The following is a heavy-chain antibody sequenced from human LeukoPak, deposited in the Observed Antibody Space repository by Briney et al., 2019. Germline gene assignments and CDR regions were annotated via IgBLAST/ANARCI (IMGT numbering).Heavy chain of an antibody. V-gene: IGHV4-59*01. CDR2: IYYSGNT. CDR3: ARVFQRQQLVHGIDY. J-gene: IGHJ4*02. Sequence: PSETLSLTCTVSGGSISSYYWSWIRQPPGKGLEWIGYIYYSGNTNYNPSLKSRVTISVDTSKNQFSLKLSSVTAADTAVYYCARVFQRQQLVHGIDYWGQGTLVTVSS. CDR1: GGSISSYY. D-gene: IGHD6-13*01.